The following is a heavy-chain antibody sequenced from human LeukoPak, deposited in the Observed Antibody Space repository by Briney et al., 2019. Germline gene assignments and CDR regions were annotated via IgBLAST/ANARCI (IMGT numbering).Heavy chain of an antibody. Sequence: PSETLSLTCTVSGYSINSGHYWGWIRQPPGKRLEWIGSIYYSGNTYYNPTLKSRITISVDTSKNQFSLNLTSVTAADAAVYYCASSPYSSRLDYWGQGTLVTVSS. D-gene: IGHD6-13*01. J-gene: IGHJ4*02. CDR2: IYYSGNT. V-gene: IGHV4-38-2*02. CDR1: GYSINSGHY. CDR3: ASSPYSSRLDY.